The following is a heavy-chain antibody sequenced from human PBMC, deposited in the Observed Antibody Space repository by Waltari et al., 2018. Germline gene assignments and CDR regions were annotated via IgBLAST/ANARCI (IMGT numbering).Heavy chain of an antibody. Sequence: QLQLQESGPGLVKPSETLSLTCTVSGGSISSSSYYWGWIRQPPGKGLEWIGSIYYSGSTYYNPALKSRVTISVDTSKNQFSLKLSSVTAADTAVYYCARVWSSSWSTRRGGYYFDYWGQGTLVTVSS. J-gene: IGHJ4*02. V-gene: IGHV4-39*07. CDR2: IYYSGST. CDR3: ARVWSSSWSTRRGGYYFDY. D-gene: IGHD6-13*01. CDR1: GGSISSSSYY.